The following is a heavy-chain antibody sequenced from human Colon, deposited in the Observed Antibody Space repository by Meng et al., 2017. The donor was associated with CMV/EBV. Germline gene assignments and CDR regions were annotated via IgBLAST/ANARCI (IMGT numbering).Heavy chain of an antibody. V-gene: IGHV4-4*07. J-gene: IGHJ4*02. CDR2: VYISGNT. Sequence: QLQLRESGLGLVKPSVPLSLTCTVSGASITSYYWSWIRHSAGKGLEWIGRVYISGNTNYNPSLKSRVTMSIDTSKNQLSLNIRSVTAADTAVYYCARDSNLSGLAYWGQGTLVTVSS. CDR1: GASITSYY. CDR3: ARDSNLSGLAY. D-gene: IGHD3-10*01.